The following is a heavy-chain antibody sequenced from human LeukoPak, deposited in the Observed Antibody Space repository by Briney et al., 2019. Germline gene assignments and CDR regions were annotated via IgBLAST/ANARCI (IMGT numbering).Heavy chain of an antibody. V-gene: IGHV1-69*13. J-gene: IGHJ6*02. CDR1: GGTLSTSA. CDR3: ARDVLTGPDYYYYGMDV. D-gene: IGHD3-10*01. CDR2: IIPIIGTA. Sequence: SLKVSSKASGGTLSTSAISTGREAPGHGLKWMGGIIPIIGTANYAQKFQGRVTTTADESTSTAYMELSSLRSEDTAVYYCARDVLTGPDYYYYGMDVWGQGTTVTASS.